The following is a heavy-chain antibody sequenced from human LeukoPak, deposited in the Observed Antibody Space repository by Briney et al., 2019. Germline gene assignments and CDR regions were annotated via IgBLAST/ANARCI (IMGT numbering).Heavy chain of an antibody. CDR1: GYSLTSYW. CDR2: IYPGDSDT. CDR3: ARLHGYCSSTSCPYRDYFDY. J-gene: IGHJ4*02. V-gene: IGHV5-51*01. Sequence: GESLKISCKGSGYSLTSYWIGWVRQMPGKGLEWMGIIYPGDSDTRYSPSFQGQVTISADKSISTAYLQWSSLKASDTAMYYCARLHGYCSSTSCPYRDYFDYWGQGTLVTVSS. D-gene: IGHD2-2*01.